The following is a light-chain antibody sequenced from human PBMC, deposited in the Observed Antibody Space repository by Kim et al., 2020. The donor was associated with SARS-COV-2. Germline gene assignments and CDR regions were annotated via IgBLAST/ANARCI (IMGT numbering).Light chain of an antibody. CDR1: QSVSSN. CDR2: GAS. CDR3: QQYNNWPLT. V-gene: IGKV3-15*01. Sequence: EIVMTQSPATRSVSPGERATLSCRASQSVSSNLAWYQQKPGQAPRLLIYGASTRATGIPARFSGSGSGTEFTLTIHSLQSEDFAVYYCQQYNNWPLTFGGGTKVDIK. J-gene: IGKJ4*01.